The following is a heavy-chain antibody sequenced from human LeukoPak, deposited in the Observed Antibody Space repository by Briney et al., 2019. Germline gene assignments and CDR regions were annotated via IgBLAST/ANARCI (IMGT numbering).Heavy chain of an antibody. CDR3: ARGGRKDALDY. CDR2: ISGNSGYT. CDR1: GFTFSDYY. V-gene: IGHV3-11*06. J-gene: IGHJ4*02. Sequence: NTGGSLRLSCAASGFTFSDYYMSWIPQAPGKALEWVSYISGNSGYTNYADSVKGRFTISRDSAKSSLYLQMDILRAEDTAVYYCARGGRKDALDYWGQGTLVTVSS. D-gene: IGHD1-14*01.